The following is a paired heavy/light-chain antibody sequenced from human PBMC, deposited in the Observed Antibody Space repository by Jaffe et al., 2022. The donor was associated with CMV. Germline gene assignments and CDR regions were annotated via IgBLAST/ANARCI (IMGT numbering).Light chain of an antibody. CDR1: QSVNSD. J-gene: IGKJ2*01. CDR3: HQYYSGPPYT. Sequence: IVMTQSPATLSVSPGERATLSCRASQSVNSDLAWYQQKPGQAPRLLIYGTSTRATGISARFSGSGSGTVFTLTISSLQSEDFAVYYCHQYYSGPPYTFGQGTKLEIK. V-gene: IGKV3-15*01. CDR2: GTS.
Heavy chain of an antibody. Sequence: QVQLQQWGAGLLKPSETLSLTCAVSGESLSGYFWTWIRQSPGKGLEWIAEINHSGKTNYNPALKSRVIVSVDTSKKQVSLNLTTVTAADTAVYYCARGGSSLDPWGQGILVTVSS. D-gene: IGHD6-6*01. V-gene: IGHV4-34*02. CDR1: GESLSGYF. CDR3: ARGGSSLDP. J-gene: IGHJ5*02. CDR2: INHSGKT.